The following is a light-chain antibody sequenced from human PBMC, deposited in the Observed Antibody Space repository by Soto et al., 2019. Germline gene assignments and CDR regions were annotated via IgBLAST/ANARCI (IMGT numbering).Light chain of an antibody. V-gene: IGLV2-14*03. CDR2: DVN. J-gene: IGLJ2*01. Sequence: QSALTQPASVSGSHGQSITISCTGTRSDIGAYNFVSWYQQHPGEVPKLMLYDVNVRPSGVSNRFSGSKSGNTASLTISGLQAEDEADYYCTSWTTSTTMIFGGGTKLTVL. CDR1: RSDIGAYNF. CDR3: TSWTTSTTMI.